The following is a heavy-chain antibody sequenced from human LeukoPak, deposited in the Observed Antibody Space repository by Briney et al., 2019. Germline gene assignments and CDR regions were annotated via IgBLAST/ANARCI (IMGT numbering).Heavy chain of an antibody. CDR1: GFIFSSYW. D-gene: IGHD3-9*01. V-gene: IGHV3-7*02. CDR2: IKQDGSEK. J-gene: IGHJ5*02. CDR3: ARFEGNDWFDP. Sequence: GGSLRLSCAASGFIFSSYWMSWVRQAPGKGLEWVANIKQDGSEKYYVDSVKGRYTISRDNAKNSLYLQMNSLRADDTAVYYCARFEGNDWFDPWGQGTLVTVSS.